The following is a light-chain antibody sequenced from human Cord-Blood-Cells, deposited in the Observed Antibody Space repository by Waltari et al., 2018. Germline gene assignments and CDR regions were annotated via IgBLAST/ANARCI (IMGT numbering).Light chain of an antibody. CDR1: SSDVGSYNL. Sequence: QSALTQPASVSGSPGQSITISCTGTSSDVGSYNLVSWYQQHPGQAPKLMIYEGSKRPSGGSNRLSGSKSGNTASLTISGLQAEDEADYYCCSYAGSSTYVFGTGTKVTVL. CDR2: EGS. CDR3: CSYAGSSTYV. V-gene: IGLV2-23*01. J-gene: IGLJ1*01.